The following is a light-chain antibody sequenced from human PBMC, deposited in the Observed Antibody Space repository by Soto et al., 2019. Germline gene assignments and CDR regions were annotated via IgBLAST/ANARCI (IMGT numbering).Light chain of an antibody. Sequence: EIVLTQSPGTLCLSPGERATLSCRASQSVRSDYLAWYQQKPGQAPRLHIYGASTRATGIPDRFTGSGSGTDFTLTISRLEPEDFAVYYCQQYGSSPRTFGQGTKVDI. V-gene: IGKV3-20*01. CDR1: QSVRSDY. CDR3: QQYGSSPRT. J-gene: IGKJ1*01. CDR2: GAS.